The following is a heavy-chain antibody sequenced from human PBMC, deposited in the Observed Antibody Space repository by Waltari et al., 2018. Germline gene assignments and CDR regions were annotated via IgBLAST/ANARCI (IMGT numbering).Heavy chain of an antibody. Sequence: QVQLQESGPGLVKPSQTLSLTCPVSGGSISSGTSYWSWIRQPAGKGLEWSGRIYIGGGANNNPSPKSRFTMSVDTSQNQFSPKLTAVAAADTAVDYWAGETPQAGTFGGAVVSLNWFDPWGQGTLVTVSP. V-gene: IGHV4-61*02. CDR3: AGETPQAGTFGGAVVSLNWFDP. CDR1: GGSISSGTSY. CDR2: IYIGGGA. J-gene: IGHJ5*02. D-gene: IGHD3-16*02.